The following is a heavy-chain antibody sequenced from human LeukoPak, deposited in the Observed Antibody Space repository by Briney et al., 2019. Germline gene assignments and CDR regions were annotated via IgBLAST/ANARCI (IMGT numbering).Heavy chain of an antibody. J-gene: IGHJ4*02. V-gene: IGHV1-8*01. D-gene: IGHD2-15*01. Sequence: ASVKVSCKASGYTFTSYDINWVRQATGQGLEWMGWMNPNSGNTGYAQKFQGRVTMTRNTSISTAYIELSSLRSEDTAVYYCARELVVAAQGALGYWGQGTLVTVSS. CDR3: ARELVVAAQGALGY. CDR2: MNPNSGNT. CDR1: GYTFTSYD.